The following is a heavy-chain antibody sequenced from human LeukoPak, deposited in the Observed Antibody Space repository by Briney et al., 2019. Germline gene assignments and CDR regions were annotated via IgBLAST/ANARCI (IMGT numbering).Heavy chain of an antibody. Sequence: PGGSLRLSCAASAFMFSTYGMHWVRQAPGKGLEWVAVIWNDGSIEYYADSVEGRFSASRDNSKNTLYLEMNSLRAEDTAVYYCARGRPWGPDYWGQGTLVTVSS. V-gene: IGHV3-33*01. CDR2: IWNDGSIE. D-gene: IGHD7-27*01. CDR3: ARGRPWGPDY. CDR1: AFMFSTYG. J-gene: IGHJ4*02.